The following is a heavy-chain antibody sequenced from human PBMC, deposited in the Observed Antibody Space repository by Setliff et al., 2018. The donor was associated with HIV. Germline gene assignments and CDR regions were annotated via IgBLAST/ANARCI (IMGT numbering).Heavy chain of an antibody. Sequence: GGSLRLSCAASGFTFSTSEMNWVRQAPGKGLEWVSYISGSGSTIYYAASVKGRFTISRDNSKHSLNLQMDSLRAEDTAVYYCARDGGEYWGQGTLVTVSS. CDR3: ARDGGEY. CDR1: GFTFSTSE. V-gene: IGHV3-48*03. CDR2: ISGSGSTI. J-gene: IGHJ4*02. D-gene: IGHD3-16*01.